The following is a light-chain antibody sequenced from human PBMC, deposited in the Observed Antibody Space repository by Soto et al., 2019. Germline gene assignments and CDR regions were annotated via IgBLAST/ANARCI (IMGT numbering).Light chain of an antibody. CDR1: SSDVGGYNH. J-gene: IGLJ1*01. V-gene: IGLV2-14*01. CDR2: EVS. Sequence: QSVLTQPASVSGSPGQSITISCTGTSSDVGGYNHVSWYQQHPGKAPKLMIYEVSNRPSGVSSRFSASKSGNTASLTISGLQAEDEADYYCCSYTGRITYVFGTGTKVTV. CDR3: CSYTGRITYV.